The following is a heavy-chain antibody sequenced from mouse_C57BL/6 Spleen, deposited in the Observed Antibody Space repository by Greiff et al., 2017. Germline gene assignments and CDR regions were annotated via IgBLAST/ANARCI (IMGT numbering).Heavy chain of an antibody. CDR2: IDPSDSET. CDR1: GYTFTSYW. CDR3: ARYFYYGNYDYAMDY. Sequence: QVQLQQPGAELVRPGSSVKLSCKASGYTFTSYWMYWVKQRPIQGLEWIGNIDPSDSETHYNQKFKDKATLTVDKSSSTAYMQLSSLTSEDSAVYYCARYFYYGNYDYAMDYWGQGTSVTVSS. D-gene: IGHD2-1*01. V-gene: IGHV1-52*01. J-gene: IGHJ4*01.